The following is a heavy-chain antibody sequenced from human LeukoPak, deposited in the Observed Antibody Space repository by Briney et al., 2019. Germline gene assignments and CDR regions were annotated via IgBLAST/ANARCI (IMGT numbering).Heavy chain of an antibody. Sequence: GGSLRLSCAASGFTFSSYGMHGVRQAPGKGLEWVAVISYDGSNKYYADSVKGRFTISRDNSKNTLYLQMNSLRAEDTAVYYCAKDDGSGWVNYWGQGTLVTVSS. CDR3: AKDDGSGWVNY. CDR2: ISYDGSNK. J-gene: IGHJ4*02. D-gene: IGHD6-19*01. V-gene: IGHV3-30*18. CDR1: GFTFSSYG.